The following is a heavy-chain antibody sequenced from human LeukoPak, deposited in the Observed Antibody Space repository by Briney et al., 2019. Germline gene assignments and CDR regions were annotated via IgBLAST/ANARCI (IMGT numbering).Heavy chain of an antibody. CDR2: IRSSSSYI. D-gene: IGHD1-26*01. V-gene: IGHV3-21*01. J-gene: IGHJ4*02. Sequence: KPGGSLRLSCAASGITFTFYSMNWVRQAPGKGLEWVASIRSSSSYIYYADSVKGRFTISRDNAKNSLYLQMHSLRDEGTAVYYCARDWSWQFDSWGQGTLVTVSS. CDR3: ARDWSWQFDS. CDR1: GITFTFYS.